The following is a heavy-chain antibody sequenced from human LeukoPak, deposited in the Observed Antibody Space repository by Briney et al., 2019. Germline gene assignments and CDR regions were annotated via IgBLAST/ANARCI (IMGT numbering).Heavy chain of an antibody. V-gene: IGHV1-69*01. J-gene: IGHJ4*02. CDR1: GTTFRSYA. D-gene: IGHD5-18*01. CDR2: IIPSFGTV. CDR3: ARATSANEYSYGFH. Sequence: SVKVSCKASGTTFRSYAINWVRQAPGQGLDWMGAIIPSFGTVKYAQKFQGRVTMTADESTSTAYMDLNYLRSDETAVYSCARATSANEYSYGFHWGQGTLVTVSS.